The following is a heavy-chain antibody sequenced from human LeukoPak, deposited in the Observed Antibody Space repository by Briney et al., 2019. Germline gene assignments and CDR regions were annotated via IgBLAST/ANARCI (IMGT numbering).Heavy chain of an antibody. CDR1: GYTFTGYY. J-gene: IGHJ4*02. CDR3: ARSAKEGYCSSTSCPEFDY. Sequence: ASVKVSCKASGYTFTGYYMHWVRQAPGQGLEWMGWINPNSGGTNYAQKFQGRVTMTRDTSISTAYMELSRLRSDDTAVYYCARSAKEGYCSSTSCPEFDYWGQGTLVTVSS. D-gene: IGHD2-2*01. V-gene: IGHV1-2*02. CDR2: INPNSGGT.